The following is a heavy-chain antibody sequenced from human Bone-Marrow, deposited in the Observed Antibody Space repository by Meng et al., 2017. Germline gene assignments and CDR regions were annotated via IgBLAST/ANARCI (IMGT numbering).Heavy chain of an antibody. CDR2: IYYSGTT. CDR3: ARDIRQGGNIWFDP. CDR1: GGSISSGGYY. Sequence: QGQLPEPGPGLVKPSQTLSLTCTVSGGSISSGGYYWSWIRQHPGKGLEWIGYIYYSGTTYYNPSLSSLVTISVDTSKNQFSLNLSSVTAADTAVYYCARDIRQGGNIWFDPWGQGTLVTVSS. V-gene: IGHV4-31*01. D-gene: IGHD3-16*01. J-gene: IGHJ5*02.